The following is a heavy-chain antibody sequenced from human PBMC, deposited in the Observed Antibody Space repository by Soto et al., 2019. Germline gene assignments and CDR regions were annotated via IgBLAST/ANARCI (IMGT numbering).Heavy chain of an antibody. V-gene: IGHV4-39*05. D-gene: IGHD6-6*01. J-gene: IGHJ4*02. Sequence: PSETPSLTCTVSGDTISSSSYYWGWIRQPPGKGLEWIGSIYYSGSTYYNPSLKSRVTISVDTSKNQFSLKLSSVTAADTAVYYCAGGLATTDRIAARPHSIAYWGQGTLVTVSS. CDR2: IYYSGST. CDR3: AGGLATTDRIAARPHSIAY. CDR1: GDTISSSSYY.